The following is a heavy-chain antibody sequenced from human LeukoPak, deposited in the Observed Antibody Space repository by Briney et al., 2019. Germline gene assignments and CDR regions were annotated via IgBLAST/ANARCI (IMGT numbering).Heavy chain of an antibody. Sequence: QTGGSLRLSCAASGFTFNNYAMNWVRQAPGKGLEWVSVISGSGGTTYYADSVKGRFTISRDNSKNTLYLQMNSLRAEDTAVYYCAKDIDDSSELDYWGQGTLVTVSS. J-gene: IGHJ4*02. CDR1: GFTFNNYA. CDR2: ISGSGGTT. CDR3: AKDIDDSSELDY. D-gene: IGHD6-25*01. V-gene: IGHV3-23*01.